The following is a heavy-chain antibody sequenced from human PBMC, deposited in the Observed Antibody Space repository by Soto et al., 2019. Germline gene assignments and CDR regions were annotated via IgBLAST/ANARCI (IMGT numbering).Heavy chain of an antibody. J-gene: IGHJ4*02. Sequence: QVQLVESGGGVVQPGRSLRLSCAASGFTFSSYGMHWVRQAPGKGLEWVAVIWYDGSNKYYADSVKGRFTISRDNSKNTLYLQMNSLRAEDTAVYYCVRDLAGGYCSGGSCYKSDYYFDYWGQGTLVTVSS. CDR1: GFTFSSYG. CDR3: VRDLAGGYCSGGSCYKSDYYFDY. CDR2: IWYDGSNK. D-gene: IGHD2-15*01. V-gene: IGHV3-33*01.